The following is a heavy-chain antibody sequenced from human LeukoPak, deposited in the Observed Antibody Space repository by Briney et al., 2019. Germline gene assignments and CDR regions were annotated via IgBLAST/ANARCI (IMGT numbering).Heavy chain of an antibody. CDR2: INWNGGST. J-gene: IGHJ5*02. Sequence: GGSLRLSCAASGFTFDDYGMSWVRHAPGKGLEWVSGINWNGGSTGYADSVKGRFTISRDNAKNSLYLQMNSLRAEDTALYYCARIRGVGSGWYLNWFDPWGQGTLVTASS. CDR3: ARIRGVGSGWYLNWFDP. CDR1: GFTFDDYG. D-gene: IGHD6-13*01. V-gene: IGHV3-20*04.